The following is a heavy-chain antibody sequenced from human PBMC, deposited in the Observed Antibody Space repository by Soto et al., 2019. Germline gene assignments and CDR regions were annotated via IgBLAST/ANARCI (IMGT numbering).Heavy chain of an antibody. Sequence: PGDSLKISCKCYGVILSSYRIAWVRQMPGKGLEWMGIIYPYDSDIRYSPSSQGQVTISADKSISTAYLQWSSLKASDTALYYCVRQHTFAGSSWSLDVWGQGSTVTVSS. J-gene: IGHJ6*02. CDR3: VRQHTFAGSSWSLDV. CDR1: GVILSSYR. D-gene: IGHD6-13*01. V-gene: IGHV5-51*01. CDR2: IYPYDSDI.